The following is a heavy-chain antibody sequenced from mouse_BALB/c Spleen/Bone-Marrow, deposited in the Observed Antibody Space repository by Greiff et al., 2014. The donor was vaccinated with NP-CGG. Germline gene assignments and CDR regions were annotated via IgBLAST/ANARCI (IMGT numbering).Heavy chain of an antibody. D-gene: IGHD1-2*01. Sequence: VQVVESGPGLVAPSQSLSISCTVSGFSLTSYGVHWVRQPPEKGLEWLGVIWADGSTNYNSALMSRLSMSKDNSKSQVFLKMNSLQTDDTAMYYCARITTATGAMDYWGQGTSVTVSS. CDR3: ARITTATGAMDY. CDR1: GFSLTSYG. V-gene: IGHV2-9*02. CDR2: IWADGST. J-gene: IGHJ4*01.